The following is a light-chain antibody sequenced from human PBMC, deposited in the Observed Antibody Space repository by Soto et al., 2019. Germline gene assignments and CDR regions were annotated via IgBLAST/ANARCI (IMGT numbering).Light chain of an antibody. CDR3: QQLSRYPLT. J-gene: IGKJ4*01. V-gene: IGKV1-17*01. Sequence: QMTQSPSSLSASVGDRITITCRASRDIGSDLSWYQQKPGKAPTLLIYAASNLQSGAPSRFSGSGSETEFSLTIRALQPEDFATYYCQQLSRYPLTFGGGTKVDIK. CDR1: RDIGSD. CDR2: AAS.